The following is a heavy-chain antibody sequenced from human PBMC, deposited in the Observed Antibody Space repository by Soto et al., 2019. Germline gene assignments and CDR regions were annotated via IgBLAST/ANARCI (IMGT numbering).Heavy chain of an antibody. CDR2: IIPMFGTS. CDR1: GGTFCGYA. Sequence: SVKVSCKASGGTFCGYAISWVRQAPGQGLEWMGEIIPMFGTSNYAQKFQGRVTITADESTSTAYMELSSLRSEDTAVYYCARGSCSSTSCYKEYYFDLWGQGTLVTVSS. CDR3: ARGSCSSTSCYKEYYFDL. J-gene: IGHJ4*02. D-gene: IGHD2-2*02. V-gene: IGHV1-69*13.